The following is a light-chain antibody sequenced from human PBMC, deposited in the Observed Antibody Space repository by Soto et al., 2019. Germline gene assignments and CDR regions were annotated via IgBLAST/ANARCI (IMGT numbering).Light chain of an antibody. CDR1: QSVTNS. Sequence: EIVLAQSPGTLSLSPGERATLSCRAIQSVTNSFLAWYQQKPGQAPRLLIYGASTRATDIPARFSGSGSGTEFTLTISSLQSDDFAVYYCQQYNSWPPTFGQGTKVDIK. CDR3: QQYNSWPPT. J-gene: IGKJ1*01. V-gene: IGKV3-15*01. CDR2: GAS.